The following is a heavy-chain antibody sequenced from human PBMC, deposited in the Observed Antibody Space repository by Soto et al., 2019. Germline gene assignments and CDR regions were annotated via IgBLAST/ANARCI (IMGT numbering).Heavy chain of an antibody. Sequence: PSETLSLTCTVSGGSISSGDYYWSWIRQPPGKGLEWIGYIYYSGSTYYNPSLKSRVTISVDTPKNQFSLKLSSVTAADTAVYYCARPPIPGSYYNAYYYYGMDVWGQGTTVTVSS. J-gene: IGHJ6*02. D-gene: IGHD3-10*01. V-gene: IGHV4-30-4*01. CDR2: IYYSGST. CDR3: ARPPIPGSYYNAYYYYGMDV. CDR1: GGSISSGDYY.